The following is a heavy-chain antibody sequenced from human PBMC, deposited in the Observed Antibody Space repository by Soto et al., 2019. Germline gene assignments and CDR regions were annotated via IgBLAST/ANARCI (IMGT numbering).Heavy chain of an antibody. CDR3: ARDWAYSGTVDY. V-gene: IGHV1-18*01. CDR2: ISAHNGNT. CDR1: GYMFTSYG. D-gene: IGHD6-13*01. Sequence: QVQLVQSGAEVKKPGASVKVSCKASGYMFTSYGISWVRQAPGQGREWMGWISAHNGNTKNAQKFQGRVPMTTGTTTIPAYMELRSLRSDDTAVYYCARDWAYSGTVDYWGQGPLVNASS. J-gene: IGHJ4*02.